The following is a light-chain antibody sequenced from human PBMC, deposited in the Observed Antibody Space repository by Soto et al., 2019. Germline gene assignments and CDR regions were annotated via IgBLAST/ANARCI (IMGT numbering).Light chain of an antibody. CDR3: QQYNNWPS. Sequence: DIVLTHSPVTLSLSPGERAALSRRASQSVRTYLAWYQVKPGQAPRLLIYDASRRASGVPARFSGSGSGTDFTLTIRSLQSEDFAVYFCQQYNNWPSFGQGTRLEIK. CDR1: QSVRTY. CDR2: DAS. V-gene: IGKV3-11*01. J-gene: IGKJ5*01.